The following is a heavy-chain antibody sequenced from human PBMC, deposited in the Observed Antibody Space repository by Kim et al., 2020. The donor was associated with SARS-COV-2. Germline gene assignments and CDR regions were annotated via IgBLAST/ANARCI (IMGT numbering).Heavy chain of an antibody. V-gene: IGHV4-61*01. J-gene: IGHJ5*02. CDR1: GGSVSSGSSY. CDR3: AKGRTASPSRTNWSDP. D-gene: IGHD2-2*01. Sequence: SETLSLTCTVSGGSVSSGSSYWTWIRQSPERGLEWIGYISYTGSTNSNPSLKSRVTISVDPSKNQVSLRLTSVTAADTAVDYCAKGRTASPSRTNWSDP. CDR2: ISYTGST.